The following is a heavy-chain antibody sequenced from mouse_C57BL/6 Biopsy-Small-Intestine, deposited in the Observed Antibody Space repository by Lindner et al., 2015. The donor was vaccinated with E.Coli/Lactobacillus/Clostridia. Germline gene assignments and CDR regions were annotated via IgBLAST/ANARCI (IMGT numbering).Heavy chain of an antibody. CDR1: DTTSATI. CDR3: ARMTRVTTSNGMDV. V-gene: IGHV1-84*02. J-gene: IGHJ1*01. D-gene: IGHD2-5*01. CDR2: INPITGVT. Sequence: SVKVSCKALDTTSATIICTGCDRPLGRGLEWLGWINPITGVTNHAYKFQGRVTMTSDTSISTAYMELSSLRSDDTAVFYCARMTRVTTSNGMDVWGQGTTATVSS.